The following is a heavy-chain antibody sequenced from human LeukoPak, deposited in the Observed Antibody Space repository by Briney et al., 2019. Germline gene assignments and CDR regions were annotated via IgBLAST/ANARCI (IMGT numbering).Heavy chain of an antibody. CDR3: ARVRRDGRRNTPSLDY. Sequence: PSETLSLTCTVSGYSISSGYYWGWIRQPPGKGLEWIGSIYHSGSTYYNPSLKSRVTISVDTSKNQFSLKLSSVTAADTAVYYCARVRRDGRRNTPSLDYWGQGTLVTVSS. CDR1: GYSISSGYY. J-gene: IGHJ4*02. D-gene: IGHD5-24*01. CDR2: IYHSGST. V-gene: IGHV4-38-2*02.